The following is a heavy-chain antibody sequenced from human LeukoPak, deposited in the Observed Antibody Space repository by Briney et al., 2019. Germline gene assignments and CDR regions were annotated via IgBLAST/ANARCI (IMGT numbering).Heavy chain of an antibody. CDR1: GESFSTYY. J-gene: IGHJ4*02. D-gene: IGHD1-1*01. V-gene: IGHV4-34*01. CDR2: ISHSGST. Sequence: SETLSLTCAVYGESFSTYYWNWIRQPPGKGLEWIGEISHSGSTNYSPSLKSRVTISVDTSKTQFSLKLSSVTAADTAVYYCAVDTTGHSYWGQGTLVTVSS. CDR3: AVDTTGHSY.